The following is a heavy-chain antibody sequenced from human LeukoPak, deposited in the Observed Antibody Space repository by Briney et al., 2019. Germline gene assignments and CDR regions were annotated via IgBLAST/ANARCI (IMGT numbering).Heavy chain of an antibody. Sequence: GGSLRLSCAASGFTVSSNYMSWVRQAPGEGLEGVSVIYSGGSTYYADSVKGRFTSSRENSKNTLYLQMNSLRAEDTAVYYCARARAGAGTFFFDYWGQRPLVTLSS. CDR1: GFTVSSNY. J-gene: IGHJ4*02. CDR2: IYSGGST. D-gene: IGHD6-13*01. CDR3: ARARAGAGTFFFDY. V-gene: IGHV3-53*01.